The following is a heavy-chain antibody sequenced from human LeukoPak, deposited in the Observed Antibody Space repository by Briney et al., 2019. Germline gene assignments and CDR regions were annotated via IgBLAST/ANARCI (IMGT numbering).Heavy chain of an antibody. V-gene: IGHV1-18*01. CDR3: ARVGDDDYVWGSYRPFDY. CDR1: GYTFTSYG. Sequence: WASVKVSCKASGYTFTSYGISWVRQAPGQGLEWMGWISAYNGNTNYAQKLQGRVTMTTDTSTSTAYMELRSLRSDDTAVYYCARVGDDDYVWGSYRPFDYWGQGTLVTVSS. J-gene: IGHJ4*02. CDR2: ISAYNGNT. D-gene: IGHD3-16*02.